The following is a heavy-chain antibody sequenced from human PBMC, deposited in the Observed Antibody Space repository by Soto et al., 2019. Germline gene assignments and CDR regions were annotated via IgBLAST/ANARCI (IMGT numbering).Heavy chain of an antibody. CDR2: ISGSGGST. J-gene: IGHJ5*02. Sequence: GGSLRLSCAASGFTFSSYAMSWVRQAPGKGLEWVSAISGSGGSTYYADSVKGRFTISRDNSKNTLYLQMNSLRAEDTAVYYCAKDLAGQLVWHWFDPWGQGTLVTVSS. D-gene: IGHD6-13*01. CDR3: AKDLAGQLVWHWFDP. V-gene: IGHV3-23*01. CDR1: GFTFSSYA.